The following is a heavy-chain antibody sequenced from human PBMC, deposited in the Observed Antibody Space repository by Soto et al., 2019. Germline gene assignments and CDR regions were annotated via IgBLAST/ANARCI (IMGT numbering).Heavy chain of an antibody. D-gene: IGHD3-16*01. Sequence: QVQLVQSGAEVKKPGASVKVSCKASGYTFTGYYMHWVRQAPGQGLEWMGWINPNSGGTNYAQKFQGRVTMTRDTSISPAYMELSRLRSDDPAVYYCARGGRGSSSYYYYGMDVWGQGTTVTVSS. V-gene: IGHV1-2*02. CDR3: ARGGRGSSSYYYYGMDV. CDR1: GYTFTGYY. CDR2: INPNSGGT. J-gene: IGHJ6*02.